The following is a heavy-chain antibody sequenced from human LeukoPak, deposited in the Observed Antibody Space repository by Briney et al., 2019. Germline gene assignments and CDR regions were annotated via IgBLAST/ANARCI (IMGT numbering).Heavy chain of an antibody. CDR3: ARVKNRSIAARPFDY. J-gene: IGHJ4*02. Sequence: SETLSLTCAVYGGSFSGYYSSWIRQPPGKGLEWIGEINHSGRTNYNPSLKSRVTISVDTSKKQFSLKLSSVTAADTAVYYCARVKNRSIAARPFDYWGQGTLVTVSS. D-gene: IGHD6-6*01. V-gene: IGHV4-34*01. CDR1: GGSFSGYY. CDR2: INHSGRT.